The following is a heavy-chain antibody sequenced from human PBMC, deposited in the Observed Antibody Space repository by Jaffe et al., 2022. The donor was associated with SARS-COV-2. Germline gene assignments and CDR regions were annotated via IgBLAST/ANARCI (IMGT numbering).Heavy chain of an antibody. CDR2: IWYDGSNK. J-gene: IGHJ4*02. V-gene: IGHV3-33*01. CDR1: GFTFSSYG. CDR3: ARDALKYSGSYYVDY. Sequence: QVQLVESGGGVVQPGRSLRLSCAASGFTFSSYGMHWVRQAPGKGLEWVAVIWYDGSNKYYADSVKGRFTISRDNSKNTLYLQMNSLRAEDTAVYYCARDALKYSGSYYVDYWGQGTLVTVSS. D-gene: IGHD1-26*01.